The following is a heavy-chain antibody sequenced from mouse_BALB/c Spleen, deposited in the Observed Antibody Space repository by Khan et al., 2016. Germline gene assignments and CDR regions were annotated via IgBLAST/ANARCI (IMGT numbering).Heavy chain of an antibody. CDR1: GFTFTDYY. D-gene: IGHD3-1*01. J-gene: IGHJ2*01. CDR2: IRNKANGFTT. CDR3: ARDKGGLLFDY. Sequence: EVELVESGGGLVQPGGSLRLSCATSGFTFTDYYMNWVRQPPGKALEWLGFIRNKANGFTTEYSASVRGRFTISRDTFQSILYRQMNTLRAEDSGTYYCARDKGGLLFDYWGQGTTLTVSS. V-gene: IGHV7-3*02.